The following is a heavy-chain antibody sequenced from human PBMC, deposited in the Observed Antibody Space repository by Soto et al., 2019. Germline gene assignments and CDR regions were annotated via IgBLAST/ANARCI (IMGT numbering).Heavy chain of an antibody. D-gene: IGHD2-15*01. CDR3: SKPTTTRMKVAPRGLFDS. Sequence: GGSLRLSCATSGFTFSDFAMSWVRQSPGKGLEWVSTISASGLTIYYADSVKGRFTISRDNSKNTLFLQMNSLRAEDSALYYCSKPTTTRMKVAPRGLFDSWGQGILVTVSS. J-gene: IGHJ4*02. V-gene: IGHV3-23*01. CDR1: GFTFSDFA. CDR2: ISASGLTI.